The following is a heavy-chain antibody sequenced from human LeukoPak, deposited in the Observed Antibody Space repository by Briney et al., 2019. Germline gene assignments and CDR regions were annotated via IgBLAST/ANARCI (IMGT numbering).Heavy chain of an antibody. J-gene: IGHJ4*02. D-gene: IGHD3-16*01. CDR2: INAYNGNT. CDR1: GYRFTSYD. CDR3: ARDGFRGPSDY. Sequence: ASVKVSCKASGYRFTSYDMHWVRQAPGQGLEWMGSINAYNGNTNYAQKVQGRVTMTTDTSTSTAYMELRSLRSDDTALYYCARDGFRGPSDYWGQGTLVTVSS. V-gene: IGHV1-18*04.